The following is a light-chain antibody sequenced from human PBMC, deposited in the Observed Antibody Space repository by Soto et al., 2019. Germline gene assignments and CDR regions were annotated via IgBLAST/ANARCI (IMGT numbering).Light chain of an antibody. J-gene: IGLJ1*01. Sequence: VLTQPPPASGTPGQRVTISCSGSSSHIGSNTVNWYQQLPGTAPKLLIYSNNQRPSGVPDRFSGSKSGTSASLAISGLQSEDEADYYCAAWDDSLNGRYVFGTGTKVTV. V-gene: IGLV1-44*01. CDR3: AAWDDSLNGRYV. CDR1: SSHIGSNT. CDR2: SNN.